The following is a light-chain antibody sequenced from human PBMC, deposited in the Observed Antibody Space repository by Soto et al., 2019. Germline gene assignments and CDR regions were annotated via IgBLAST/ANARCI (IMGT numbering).Light chain of an antibody. Sequence: YSLSASVGDRVTITCRASQDIRGALAWYQQKPGKAPKLLIYDVSTLESGVPSRFSGSGSGTEFTLAISSLQPEDFGTYYCQQFNSYPITFGHGTRLEIK. CDR1: QDIRGA. V-gene: IGKV1-13*02. CDR3: QQFNSYPIT. CDR2: DVS. J-gene: IGKJ5*01.